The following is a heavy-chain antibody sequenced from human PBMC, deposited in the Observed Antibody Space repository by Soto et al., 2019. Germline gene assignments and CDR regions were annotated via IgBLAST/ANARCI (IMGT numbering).Heavy chain of an antibody. CDR2: ISYDGRKK. V-gene: IGHV3-30*18. D-gene: IGHD3-10*01. J-gene: IGHJ6*03. CDR3: ANAFVRDGSRGYMDV. Sequence: PGGSLRLSCASSGFTFSSYGMQWVRQAPGKGLRWVAVISYDGRKKYYADSVEGRFTISRDNSKNTLYLQMNILRAADTAVYYCANAFVRDGSRGYMDVWGKGTTVTVSS. CDR1: GFTFSSYG.